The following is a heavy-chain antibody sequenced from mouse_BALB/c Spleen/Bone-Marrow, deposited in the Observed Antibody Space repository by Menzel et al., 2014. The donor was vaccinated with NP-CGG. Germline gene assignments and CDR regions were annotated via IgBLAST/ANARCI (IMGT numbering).Heavy chain of an antibody. CDR2: IRNKAYGYTT. Sequence: EVQRVESGGGLVQPGGSLRLSCTTSGFTFTDYYMSWVRQPPGKALEWLAFIRNKAYGYTTEYSASVRGRSTISKDNSQSILYPQMNTLRAEDSATYYCARFPMDYWGQGTSVTVSS. J-gene: IGHJ4*01. CDR1: GFTFTDYY. V-gene: IGHV7-3*02. CDR3: ARFPMDY.